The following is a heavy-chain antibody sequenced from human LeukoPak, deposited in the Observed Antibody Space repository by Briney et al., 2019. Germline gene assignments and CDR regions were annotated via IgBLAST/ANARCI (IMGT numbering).Heavy chain of an antibody. CDR2: MSSEWGTT. J-gene: IGHJ4*02. V-gene: IGHV3-64D*06. CDR1: GFTLSRYA. Sequence: GGSLPLSCSASGFTLSRYAMHWLGQAPGKKLEVVSGMSSEWGTTDFADSVKGRFTLSRDNSKNTLSLSTDRWRGGEPGLYYCLGGLYGLGWDFWGQGTLVTVSS. D-gene: IGHD3-10*01. CDR3: LGGLYGLGWDF.